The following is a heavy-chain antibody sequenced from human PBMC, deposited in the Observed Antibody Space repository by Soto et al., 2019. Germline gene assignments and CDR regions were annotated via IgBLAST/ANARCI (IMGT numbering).Heavy chain of an antibody. J-gene: IGHJ3*01. D-gene: IGHD3-22*01. CDR1: GFSFDEYG. CDR2: INWNGDST. CDR3: ARDQLYYNDISGRPLNAFDV. V-gene: IGHV3-20*04. Sequence: GGSLRLSCGASGFSFDEYGMNWVRQAPGKGLEWVSGINWNGDSTSYADSVTGRFTISRDNAKKSLYLQMNSLRAEDTAVYYCARDQLYYNDISGRPLNAFDVWGQGTMVTVSS.